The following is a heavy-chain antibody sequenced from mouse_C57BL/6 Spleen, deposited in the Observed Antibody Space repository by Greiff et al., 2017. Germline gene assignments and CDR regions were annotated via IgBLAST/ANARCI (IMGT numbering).Heavy chain of an antibody. Sequence: QVQLQQPGAELVKPGASVKLSCKASGYTFTSYWMQWVKQRPGQGLEWIGEIDPSDSYTNYNQKFKGKATLTVDTTSSTAYMQLSSLTSEDSAVYYCAKRYYGSSSWFDYWGQGTLVTVS. CDR3: AKRYYGSSSWFDY. CDR1: GYTFTSYW. V-gene: IGHV1-50*01. CDR2: IDPSDSYT. D-gene: IGHD1-1*01. J-gene: IGHJ3*01.